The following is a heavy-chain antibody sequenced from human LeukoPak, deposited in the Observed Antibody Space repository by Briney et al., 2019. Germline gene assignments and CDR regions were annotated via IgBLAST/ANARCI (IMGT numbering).Heavy chain of an antibody. D-gene: IGHD3-22*01. Sequence: AASVKVSCKASGYTFTSYDINWVRQATGQGLEWMGWMNPNSGNTGYAQKFQGRVTMTRSTSISTAYMELSSLRSEDTAVYYCARDYYDSSGYQYYFDYWGQGTLVTVSS. CDR3: ARDYYDSSGYQYYFDY. J-gene: IGHJ4*02. CDR2: MNPNSGNT. CDR1: GYTFTSYD. V-gene: IGHV1-8*01.